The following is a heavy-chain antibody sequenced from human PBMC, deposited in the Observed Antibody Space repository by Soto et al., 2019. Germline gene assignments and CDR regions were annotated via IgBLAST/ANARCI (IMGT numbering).Heavy chain of an antibody. CDR2: IYPGDSDT. V-gene: IGHV5-51*01. D-gene: IGHD5-12*01. CDR1: GYSFTSYC. CDR3: ARSDAMGYGAYFDY. Sequence: PGESLKISCKGSGYSFTSYCIAWVRQMPGKGLEWMGIIYPGDSDTRYRPSLQGHVTISADKSISTAYLQWSSLKASDTAMYFCARSDAMGYGAYFDYWGQGTLVTVSS. J-gene: IGHJ4*02.